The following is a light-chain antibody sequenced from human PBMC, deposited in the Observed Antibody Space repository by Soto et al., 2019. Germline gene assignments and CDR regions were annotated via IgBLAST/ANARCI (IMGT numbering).Light chain of an antibody. CDR3: QQYYSYVT. Sequence: AIRMTQSPSSLSASTGDRVTITCRASQGISSYLAWYQQKPGKAPKLLIYAASTLQSGVPSRFSGSRSGTDFTLTISCLQSEDFATYYCQQYYSYVTFGPGTKVDIK. CDR1: QGISSY. CDR2: AAS. V-gene: IGKV1-8*01. J-gene: IGKJ3*01.